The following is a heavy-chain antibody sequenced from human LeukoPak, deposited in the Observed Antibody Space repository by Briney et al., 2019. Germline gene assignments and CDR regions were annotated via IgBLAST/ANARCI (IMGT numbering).Heavy chain of an antibody. Sequence: ASVKVSCKASGYTFTSYGISWVRQAPGQGLEWMGWISAYNGNTNYAQKLQGRVTMTTDTSTSTAYMELRSLRSDDTAVYYCARDSSGYSNDAFDIWGQGTMVTVSS. CDR1: GYTFTSYG. V-gene: IGHV1-18*01. D-gene: IGHD3-22*01. CDR3: ARDSSGYSNDAFDI. J-gene: IGHJ3*02. CDR2: ISAYNGNT.